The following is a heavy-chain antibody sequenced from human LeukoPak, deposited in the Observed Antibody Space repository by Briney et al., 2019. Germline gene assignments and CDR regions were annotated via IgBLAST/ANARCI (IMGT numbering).Heavy chain of an antibody. CDR1: GFTFSIYG. Sequence: GGSLSLSCAASGFTFSIYGISWVREAPGKALEWVSGISCSGGNIYYADSVKGRFTISRDNSKNTLYLQMNSLRAEDTAVYHCAKDQYSSGWYRFDYWGQGTLVTVSS. V-gene: IGHV3-23*01. CDR3: AKDQYSSGWYRFDY. J-gene: IGHJ4*02. D-gene: IGHD6-19*01. CDR2: ISCSGGNI.